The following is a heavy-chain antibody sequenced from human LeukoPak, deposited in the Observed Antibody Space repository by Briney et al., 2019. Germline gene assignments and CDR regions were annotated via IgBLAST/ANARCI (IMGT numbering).Heavy chain of an antibody. V-gene: IGHV4-39*07. J-gene: IGHJ4*02. CDR1: GGSISSSSYY. CDR2: IYYSGST. D-gene: IGHD2-2*01. Sequence: SETLSLTCTVSGGSISSSSYYWGWIRQPPGKGLEWIGSIYYSGSTYYNPSLKSRVTISVDTSKNQFSLKLSSVTAADTAVYYCATATSTAFHNWGQGTLVTVSS. CDR3: ATATSTAFHN.